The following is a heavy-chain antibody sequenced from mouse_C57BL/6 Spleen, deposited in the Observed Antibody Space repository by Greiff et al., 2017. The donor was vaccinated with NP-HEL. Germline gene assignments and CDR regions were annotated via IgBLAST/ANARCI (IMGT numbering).Heavy chain of an antibody. V-gene: IGHV1-7*01. CDR2: INPSSGYT. D-gene: IGHD2-4*01. CDR1: GYTFTSYW. J-gene: IGHJ2*01. Sequence: QVHVKQSGAELAKPGASVKLSCKASGYTFTSYWMHWVKQRPGQGLEWIGYINPSSGYTKYNQKFKDKATLTADKSSSTAYMQLSSLTYEDSAVYYCARRDYDYYFDYWGQGTTLTVSS. CDR3: ARRDYDYYFDY.